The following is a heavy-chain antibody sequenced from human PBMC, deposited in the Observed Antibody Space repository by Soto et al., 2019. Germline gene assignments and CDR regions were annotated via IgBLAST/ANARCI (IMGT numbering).Heavy chain of an antibody. J-gene: IGHJ4*02. D-gene: IGHD1-26*01. CDR1: GFSLSSYW. CDR2: MNQDGSES. Sequence: EVQLVESGGGLVQPGGSLRLSCAASGFSLSSYWMSWVRQAPGKGLEWVANMNQDGSESDYVGSVKGRFTFTSDNAKTSLYLQINSLRAEDLAVYYCARLATSAGRRELACWGQGTLVTVSS. V-gene: IGHV3-7*01. CDR3: ARLATSAGRRELAC.